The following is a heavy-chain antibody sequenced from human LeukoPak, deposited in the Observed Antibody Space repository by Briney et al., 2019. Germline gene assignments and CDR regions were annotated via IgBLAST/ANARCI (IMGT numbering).Heavy chain of an antibody. Sequence: GASVKVSCKASGYTFTSYGINWVRQATGQGLEWMGWMNPNSGNTGYAQKFQGRVTMTRNTSISTAYMELSSPRSEDTAVYYCARLGFSRPYYYYYMDVWGKGTTVTVSS. CDR1: GYTFTSYG. CDR2: MNPNSGNT. CDR3: ARLGFSRPYYYYYMDV. V-gene: IGHV1-8*01. J-gene: IGHJ6*03. D-gene: IGHD1-26*01.